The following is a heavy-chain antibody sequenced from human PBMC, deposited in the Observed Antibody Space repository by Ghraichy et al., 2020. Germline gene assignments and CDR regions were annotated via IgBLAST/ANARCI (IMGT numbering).Heavy chain of an antibody. Sequence: GGSLRLSCAASGFTFDDYAMHWVRQAPGKGLEWVSGISWNSGSIGYVDSVKGRFTISRDNAKNSLYLQMNSLRAEDTALYYCAKDIAAAGPYYFDYWGQGTLVTVSS. V-gene: IGHV3-9*01. D-gene: IGHD6-13*01. CDR3: AKDIAAAGPYYFDY. J-gene: IGHJ4*02. CDR2: ISWNSGSI. CDR1: GFTFDDYA.